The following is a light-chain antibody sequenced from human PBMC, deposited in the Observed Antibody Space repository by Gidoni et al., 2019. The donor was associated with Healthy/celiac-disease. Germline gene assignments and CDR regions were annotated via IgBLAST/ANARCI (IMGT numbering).Light chain of an antibody. CDR1: QSVSSY. Sequence: DIVLTQSPATLSFSPGERATLPCRASQSVSSYLAWYQQKPGKAPRLLIYDASNRATGIPSRFSGSGSGTDFTLTISSLEPEDFAVYYCQQRSNWPLTFGGGTKVEIK. CDR3: QQRSNWPLT. V-gene: IGKV3-11*01. CDR2: DAS. J-gene: IGKJ4*01.